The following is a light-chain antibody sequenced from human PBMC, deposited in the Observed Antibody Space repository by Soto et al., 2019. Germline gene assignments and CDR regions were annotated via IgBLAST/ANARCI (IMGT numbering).Light chain of an antibody. CDR1: QSVSGN. CDR2: DTS. Sequence: EIVLTQSPATLSLSPGERATLSCRASQSVSGNLAWYQQKPGQAPRLLIYDTSNRATGIPARFSASGSGTDFTLTISSLEPEDFAIYYCQLRGNWPPYTFGQGTKLEIK. CDR3: QLRGNWPPYT. V-gene: IGKV3-11*01. J-gene: IGKJ2*01.